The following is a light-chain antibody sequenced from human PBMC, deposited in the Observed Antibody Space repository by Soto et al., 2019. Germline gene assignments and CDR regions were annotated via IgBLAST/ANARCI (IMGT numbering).Light chain of an antibody. CDR3: QQYNNWPPIP. CDR1: QSVSSK. J-gene: IGKJ5*01. CDR2: GAS. V-gene: IGKV3-15*01. Sequence: EIVMTQSPATLSVSPGERATLSCRASQSVSSKLAWYQQKPGQAPRLLIYGASTRATGIPARFSGSGSGTEFTLTISSLQSEDFAVYYCQQYNNWPPIPFGQGKRLEIK.